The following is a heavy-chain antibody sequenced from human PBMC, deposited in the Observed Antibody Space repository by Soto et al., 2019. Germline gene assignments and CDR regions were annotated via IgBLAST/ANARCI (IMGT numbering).Heavy chain of an antibody. J-gene: IGHJ4*02. D-gene: IGHD2-8*02. V-gene: IGHV3-30*03. CDR3: TGEVASGY. CDR2: ISRDGGTK. CDR1: GFTVSSYG. Sequence: QVQLVESGGGVVQPGRSLRLSCAVSGFTVSSYGMHWVRQAPGKGLEWVAVISRDGGTKFYADSVKGRFTISKDNSRNALFQAMNSLRGDDMAVYYCTGEVASGYWGQGTLVTVSS.